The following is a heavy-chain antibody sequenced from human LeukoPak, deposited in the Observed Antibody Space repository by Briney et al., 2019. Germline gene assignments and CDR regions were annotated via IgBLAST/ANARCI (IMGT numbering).Heavy chain of an antibody. CDR1: GYTLTELS. J-gene: IGHJ1*01. Sequence: ASVKVSCKVSGYTLTELSMHGVRQAPGKGLEWMGGFDPEDGETIYAQQFQGRVTMTEDTSTDTAYMELSSLRSDDTAVYYCATMAFSGIAAAGTDFQHWGQGTLVTVSS. D-gene: IGHD6-13*01. CDR3: ATMAFSGIAAAGTDFQH. V-gene: IGHV1-24*01. CDR2: FDPEDGET.